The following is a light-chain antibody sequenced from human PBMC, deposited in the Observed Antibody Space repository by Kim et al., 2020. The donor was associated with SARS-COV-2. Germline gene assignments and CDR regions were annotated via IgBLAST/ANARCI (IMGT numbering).Light chain of an antibody. V-gene: IGKV1-39*01. Sequence: DIQMTQSPSSLSASVGDRVTIACRASQSISTNLNWYQQKPGKAPNLLIYATSNLQSGVPSRFSGSGSGTDFTLTIGSLQAEDFATYYCQQGHSTPLLTFGGGTKVDIK. CDR1: QSISTN. J-gene: IGKJ4*01. CDR3: QQGHSTPLLT. CDR2: ATS.